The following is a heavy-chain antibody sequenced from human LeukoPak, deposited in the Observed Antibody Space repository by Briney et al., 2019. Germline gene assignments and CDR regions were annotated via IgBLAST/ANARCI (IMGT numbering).Heavy chain of an antibody. D-gene: IGHD3-22*01. CDR3: ARGPRVNNIVVTSGAFDM. Sequence: PSETLSLTCSVCTDYVSRGGYNGSWIRQPPGKGLEWIGYMYYNGSTNYNPSLKSRVTISVDTSKKRFSLKLSSVTAADTGNDGCARGPRVNNIVVTSGAFDMWGQGTMVTVSS. CDR1: TDYVSRGGYN. V-gene: IGHV4-61*08. CDR2: MYYNGST. J-gene: IGHJ3*02.